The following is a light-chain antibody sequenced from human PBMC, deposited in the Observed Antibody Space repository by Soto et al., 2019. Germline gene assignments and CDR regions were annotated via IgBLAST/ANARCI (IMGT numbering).Light chain of an antibody. CDR2: EVS. Sequence: QSALTQPPSASGCPGQSVTIYCTGTSSDVGGYNYVSWYQQHPGKAPKLMIYEVSKRPSGVPDRFSGSKSGNTASLTVSGLQAEDEADYYGSSYAGSNNLGVFGTGTKVTVL. CDR1: SSDVGGYNY. V-gene: IGLV2-8*01. CDR3: SSYAGSNNLGV. J-gene: IGLJ1*01.